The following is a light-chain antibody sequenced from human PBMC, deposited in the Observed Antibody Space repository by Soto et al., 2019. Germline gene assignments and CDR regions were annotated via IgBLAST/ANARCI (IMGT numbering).Light chain of an antibody. J-gene: IGKJ4*01. CDR3: QQSSSTPQT. Sequence: IQISQPPSSSAGSIGEKVTITCRASQTISSWLAWYQQKPGKAPKLLINVASTLQSGVPSRFSGSGSGTDFTLAISSLQPEDFATYYCQQSSSTPQTFGGGTKVDIK. V-gene: IGKV1-39*01. CDR1: QTISSW. CDR2: VAS.